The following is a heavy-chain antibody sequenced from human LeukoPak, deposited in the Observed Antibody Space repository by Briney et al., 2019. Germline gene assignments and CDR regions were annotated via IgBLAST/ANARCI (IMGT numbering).Heavy chain of an antibody. V-gene: IGHV3-23*01. CDR2: ISGSGGNT. Sequence: GGSLRLSCAASGFTFSSYAMSWVRQAPGKGLEWVSAISGSGGNTYYADSVKGRFTISRDNSKNTLYLQMNSLRAEDTAVYYALGYCSRSSCLDAFDIWGQGTMVTVSS. J-gene: IGHJ3*02. CDR1: GFTFSSYA. D-gene: IGHD2-2*01. CDR3: LGYCSRSSCLDAFDI.